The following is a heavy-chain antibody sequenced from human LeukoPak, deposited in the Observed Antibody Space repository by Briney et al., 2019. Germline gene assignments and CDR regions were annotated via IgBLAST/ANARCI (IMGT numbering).Heavy chain of an antibody. Sequence: PGGSLRLSCAASGFTVSSNYMSWVRQAPGKGLEWVSVIYSGGSTYYADSVKGRLTISGDNSKNTLYLQMNSLRAKDTAVYYCARDTYYGSSGYGSRWGQGTLVTVSS. CDR3: ARDTYYGSSGYGSR. CDR2: IYSGGST. J-gene: IGHJ4*02. V-gene: IGHV3-66*01. CDR1: GFTVSSNY. D-gene: IGHD3-22*01.